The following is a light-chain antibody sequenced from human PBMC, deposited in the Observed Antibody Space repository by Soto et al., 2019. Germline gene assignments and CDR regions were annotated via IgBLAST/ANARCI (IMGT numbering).Light chain of an antibody. CDR3: QQYNSYSRT. Sequence: DIQMTLSARTISVSVCGRDTVTFRASQSITGWLAWYQQKPGKAPKLLIYDASSLESGVPSRFSGSGSGTEFTLTISSLQPDDFATYYCQQYNSYSRTFGQGTKVDIK. CDR2: DAS. CDR1: QSITGW. V-gene: IGKV1-5*01. J-gene: IGKJ1*01.